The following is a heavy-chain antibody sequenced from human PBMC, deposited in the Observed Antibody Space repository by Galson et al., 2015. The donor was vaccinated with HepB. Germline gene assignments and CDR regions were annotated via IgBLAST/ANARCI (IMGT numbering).Heavy chain of an antibody. D-gene: IGHD3-16*01. CDR2: INAGNGNT. Sequence: SVKVSCKASGYSFTSYAIHWVRQAPGQRLEWMGWINAGNGNTKYSQKLQGRVTITRDTSASTAYMELSSLRSEDTAVYYCARDGGGGQAYLFDYWGQGTLVTVSS. CDR1: GYSFTSYA. CDR3: ARDGGGGQAYLFDY. J-gene: IGHJ4*02. V-gene: IGHV1-3*01.